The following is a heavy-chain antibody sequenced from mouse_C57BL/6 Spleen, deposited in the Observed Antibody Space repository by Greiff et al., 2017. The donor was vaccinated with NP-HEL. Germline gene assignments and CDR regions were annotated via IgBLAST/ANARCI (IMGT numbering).Heavy chain of an antibody. V-gene: IGHV1-81*01. Sequence: QVQLKQSGAELARPGASVKLSCKASGYTFTSYGISWVKQRTGQGLEWIGEIYPRSGNTYYNEEFKGKATLTADKSSSTAYMELRSLTSEDSAVYFCARGGAAQAMDYWGQGTSVTVSS. D-gene: IGHD3-2*02. J-gene: IGHJ4*01. CDR3: ARGGAAQAMDY. CDR2: IYPRSGNT. CDR1: GYTFTSYG.